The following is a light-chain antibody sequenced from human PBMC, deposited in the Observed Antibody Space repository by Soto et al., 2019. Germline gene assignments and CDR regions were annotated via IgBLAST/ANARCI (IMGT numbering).Light chain of an antibody. J-gene: IGKJ1*01. CDR2: GAS. Sequence: EIVLTQSPGFLSLSAGERATFSCRASQGVSSSYIAWYQQKRGQAPRRLIYGASIRATGIPDRFSGGGSETDFTLTISTLEPEDFALYFCQQYHTSPQTFGQGTKVDIK. CDR3: QQYHTSPQT. V-gene: IGKV3-20*01. CDR1: QGVSSSY.